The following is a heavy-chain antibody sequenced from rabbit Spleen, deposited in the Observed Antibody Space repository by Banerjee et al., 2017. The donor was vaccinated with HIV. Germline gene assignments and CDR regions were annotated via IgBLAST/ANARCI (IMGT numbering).Heavy chain of an antibody. V-gene: IGHV1S45*01. Sequence: QEQLEESGGGLVKPEGSLTLTCKASGFSFSSSDYMCWVRQAPGKGLEWISCIAGDSSGFTYSATWAKGRFTCSVTSSTTVTLQMTSLTVADTATYFCGRGSNVITLALWGPGTLVTVS. J-gene: IGHJ4*01. CDR3: GRGSNVITLAL. D-gene: IGHD2-1*01. CDR2: IAGDSSGFT. CDR1: GFSFSSSDY.